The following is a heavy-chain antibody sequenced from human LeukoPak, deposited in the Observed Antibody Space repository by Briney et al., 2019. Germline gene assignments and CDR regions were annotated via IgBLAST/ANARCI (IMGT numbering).Heavy chain of an antibody. J-gene: IGHJ4*02. CDR1: GGTFSSYA. V-gene: IGHV1-69*05. D-gene: IGHD3-22*01. CDR2: IIPIFGTA. Sequence: SVKVSCKASGGTFSSYAISWVRQAPGQGLEWMGGIIPIFGTANYAQKFQGRVTITTDESTSTAYMELSSLRSEDTAVYYCARAYYDSSGYYSYYFDYWGQGILVTVSS. CDR3: ARAYYDSSGYYSYYFDY.